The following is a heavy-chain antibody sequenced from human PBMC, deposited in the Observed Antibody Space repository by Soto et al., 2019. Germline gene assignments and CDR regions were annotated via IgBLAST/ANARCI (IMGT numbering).Heavy chain of an antibody. CDR1: GGTFSSYA. CDR2: IIPMLGVR. V-gene: IGHV1-69*04. Sequence: SVKVSCKAPGGTFSSYAISWVRQAPGQGLEWMGRIIPMLGVRNYAQRFQDRVTITADKSTATVHMELSSLRSEDTAVYYCARVYLVVVAAVNPYYYGMDVWGQGTTVTVSS. CDR3: ARVYLVVVAAVNPYYYGMDV. D-gene: IGHD2-15*01. J-gene: IGHJ6*02.